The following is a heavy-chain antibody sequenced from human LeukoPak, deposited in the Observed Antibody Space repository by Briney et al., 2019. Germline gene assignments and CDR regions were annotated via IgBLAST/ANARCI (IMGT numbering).Heavy chain of an antibody. Sequence: PSETLSLTCAVYGGSFSGYYWSWIRQPPGKGLEWIGEINHSGRTNYDPSLKSRVTISVDTSKNQFSMKLSSVTAADTAVYYCARWRYDFWSGYYTSYYYYYMDVWGKGTTVTVSS. CDR2: INHSGRT. V-gene: IGHV4-34*01. D-gene: IGHD3-3*01. CDR1: GGSFSGYY. J-gene: IGHJ6*03. CDR3: ARWRYDFWSGYYTSYYYYYMDV.